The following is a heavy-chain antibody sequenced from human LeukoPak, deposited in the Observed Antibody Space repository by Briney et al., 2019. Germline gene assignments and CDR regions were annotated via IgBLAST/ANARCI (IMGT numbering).Heavy chain of an antibody. D-gene: IGHD3-10*01. J-gene: IGHJ4*02. CDR3: AKDHGRDYYGSGRHDY. V-gene: IGHV3-23*01. Sequence: PGGTLRLSCAASGFTFSSYGMSWVRQASGKGLEWVSVISGSGGSTYYADSVKGRFTISRDNSKNTLYLQMNSLRAEDTAVYYCAKDHGRDYYGSGRHDYWGQGTLVTVSS. CDR1: GFTFSSYG. CDR2: ISGSGGST.